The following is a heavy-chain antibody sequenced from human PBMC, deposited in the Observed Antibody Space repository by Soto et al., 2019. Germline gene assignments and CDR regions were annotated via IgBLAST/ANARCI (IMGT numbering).Heavy chain of an antibody. CDR1: GFAFKNNW. V-gene: IGHV3-7*03. CDR3: AKLSGGPWCIDA. D-gene: IGHD3-3*01. J-gene: IGHJ6*02. Sequence: EVQLVESGGGLVQPGGSLRLSCAASGFAFKNNWMTWARQAPGNGLEWVANINQDGREQNYVDSVKGGFAGSRDNAKNSLDQQVNSLTAEDNAVYYPAKLSGGPWCIDAWAQGTTLTVSS. CDR2: INQDGREQ.